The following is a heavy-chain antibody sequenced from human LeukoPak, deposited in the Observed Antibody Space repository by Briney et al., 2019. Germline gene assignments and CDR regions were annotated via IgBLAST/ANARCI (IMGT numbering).Heavy chain of an antibody. CDR3: ARLSDSSGWGYFDN. J-gene: IGHJ4*02. CDR2: ISAYNGNT. V-gene: IGHV1-18*04. Sequence: ASVKVSCKASGYTFTSYGISWVRQAPGQGLEWMGWISAYNGNTNYAQKLQGRVTMTTDTSTSTAYMELMSLRSNDTAVYYCARLSDSSGWGYFDNWGQGTLVTVSA. CDR1: GYTFTSYG. D-gene: IGHD6-19*01.